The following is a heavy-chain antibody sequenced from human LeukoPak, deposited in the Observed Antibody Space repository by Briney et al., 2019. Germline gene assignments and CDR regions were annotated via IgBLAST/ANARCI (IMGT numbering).Heavy chain of an antibody. CDR3: VRDARLLGCSGGSCYSYFDY. D-gene: IGHD2-15*01. CDR2: IWYDGSNK. V-gene: IGHV3-33*01. J-gene: IGHJ4*02. CDR1: GFTFSIYG. Sequence: GGSLRLSCAASGFTFSIYGIHWVRQAPGKGLEWVAVIWYDGSNKNYADSVKGRFTISRDNSKNTLYPQMNSLRAEDTAVYYCVRDARLLGCSGGSCYSYFDYWGQGTLVTVSS.